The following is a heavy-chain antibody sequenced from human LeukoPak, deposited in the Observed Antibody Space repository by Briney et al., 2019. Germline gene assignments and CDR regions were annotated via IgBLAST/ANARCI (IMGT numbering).Heavy chain of an antibody. CDR2: ISNSGTTI. D-gene: IGHD2-2*01. J-gene: IGHJ6*03. Sequence: GGSLRLSCAASGFTLSRDWIHWVRQAPGKGLEWVSYISNSGTTIYYADSVKGRFTISRDNAKNSLYLQMNSLRAEDTAVYYCARVEKQYQLLTYYYYYYMDVWGKGTTVTISS. CDR3: ARVEKQYQLLTYYYYYYMDV. CDR1: GFTLSRDW. V-gene: IGHV3-11*01.